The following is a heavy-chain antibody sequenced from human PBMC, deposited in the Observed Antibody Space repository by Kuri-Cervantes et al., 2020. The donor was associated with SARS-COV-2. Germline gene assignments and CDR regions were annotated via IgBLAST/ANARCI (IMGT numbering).Heavy chain of an antibody. CDR1: GGSLNNFY. CDR3: ARTQLGMNMDV. D-gene: IGHD7-27*01. V-gene: IGHV4-34*01. J-gene: IGHJ6*03. CDR2: LDHSGKA. Sequence: SETLSLTCAVYGGSLNNFYWSWIRQSPGKGPEWIGELDHSGKANYNPSLKSRVTISVDKSKNQFSLKVTSMAAADTAVYYCARTQLGMNMDVWGKGTTVTVSS.